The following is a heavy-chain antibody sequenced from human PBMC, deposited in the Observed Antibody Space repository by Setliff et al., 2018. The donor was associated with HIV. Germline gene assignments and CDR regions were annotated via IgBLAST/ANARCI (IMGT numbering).Heavy chain of an antibody. CDR2: INSDGTST. CDR1: GFTFSPYW. CDR3: ARDLSYDYDRSSDTFDY. Sequence: GSLRLSCAASGFTFSPYWMHWVRQAPGKGLVWVSRINSDGTSTTYADSVKGRFTISRDNAKNTLYLQMNSLRAEDTAVYYCARDLSYDYDRSSDTFDYWGQGTLVTVPQ. D-gene: IGHD3-22*01. J-gene: IGHJ4*02. V-gene: IGHV3-74*03.